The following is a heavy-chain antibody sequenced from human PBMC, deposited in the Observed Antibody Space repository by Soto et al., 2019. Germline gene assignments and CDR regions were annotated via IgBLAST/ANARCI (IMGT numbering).Heavy chain of an antibody. D-gene: IGHD4-4*01. CDR3: ARGPRGCNYVHYFDY. V-gene: IGHV4-34*01. CDR1: GGSFSGYY. CDR2: INHSGST. Sequence: PSETLSLTCAVYGGSFSGYYWSWIRQPPGKGLEWIGEINHSGSTNYNPSLKSRVTISVDTSKNQFSLKLSSVTAADTAVYYCARGPRGCNYVHYFDYWGQGTLVTISS. J-gene: IGHJ4*02.